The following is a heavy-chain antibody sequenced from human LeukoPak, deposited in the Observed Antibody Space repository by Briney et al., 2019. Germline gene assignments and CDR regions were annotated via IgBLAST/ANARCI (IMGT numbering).Heavy chain of an antibody. CDR2: IYYSGST. J-gene: IGHJ4*02. V-gene: IGHV4-39*01. CDR1: GGSISSSYYY. D-gene: IGHD1-1*01. Sequence: SETLSLTCTVSGGSISSSYYYWGWIRQPPGKGLEWIGTIYYSGSTYYNPSLKSRVTISVDTSANQFSLKLSSVTAPDTAVYYCARHEDRNWYFDHWGQGTLVTVS. CDR3: ARHEDRNWYFDH.